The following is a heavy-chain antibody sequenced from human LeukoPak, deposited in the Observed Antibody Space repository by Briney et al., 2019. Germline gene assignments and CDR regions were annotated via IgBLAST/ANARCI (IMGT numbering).Heavy chain of an antibody. V-gene: IGHV1-46*01. CDR3: ARAYSGYAPNDY. Sequence: ASVKVSCKASGYTFTSYYVHWVRQAPGQGLEWMGVISPSSDSITYAQKFQGRVTMSRDTSTSTVSMELSSLRSEDTAVYYCARAYSGYAPNDYWGQGTLVTVSS. CDR2: ISPSSDSI. D-gene: IGHD5-12*01. CDR1: GYTFTSYY. J-gene: IGHJ4*02.